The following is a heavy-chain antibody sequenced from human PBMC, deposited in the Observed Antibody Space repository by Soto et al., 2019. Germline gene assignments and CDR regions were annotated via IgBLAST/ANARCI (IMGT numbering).Heavy chain of an antibody. CDR3: ARERLWFGELNYYYYGMDV. J-gene: IGHJ6*02. D-gene: IGHD3-10*01. Sequence: SVKVSCKASGGTFSSYATSWVRQAPGQGLEWMGGIIPIFGTANYAQKFQGRVTITADESTSTAYMELSSLRSEDTAVYYCARERLWFGELNYYYYGMDVWGQGTTVTVSS. V-gene: IGHV1-69*13. CDR2: IIPIFGTA. CDR1: GGTFSSYA.